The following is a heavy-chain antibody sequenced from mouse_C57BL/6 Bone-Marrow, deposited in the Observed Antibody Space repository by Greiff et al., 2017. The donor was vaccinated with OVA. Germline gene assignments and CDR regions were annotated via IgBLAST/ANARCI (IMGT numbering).Heavy chain of an antibody. CDR3: TRDSNYD. CDR2: IDPETGGT. CDR1: GYTFTDYE. Sequence: QVQLKQSGAELVRPGASVTLSCKASGYTFTDYEMHWMKQTPVHGLEWIGAIDPETGGTAYNQKFKGKAILTADKSSSTAYMELRSLTSEDSAVYYCTRDSNYDWGQGTTLTVSS. J-gene: IGHJ2*01. D-gene: IGHD2-5*01. V-gene: IGHV1-15*01.